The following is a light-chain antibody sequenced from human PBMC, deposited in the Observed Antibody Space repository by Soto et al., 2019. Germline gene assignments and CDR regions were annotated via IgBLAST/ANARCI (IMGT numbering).Light chain of an antibody. Sequence: ALTQPASVSGSPGQSITISCTGTSSDVGGYNYVSWYQQQPGKAPKFMIYDVSNRPSGVSNRFSGSKSGNTASLTISGLQAEDEADYYCCSYTTSNTRQIVFGTGTKVTVL. J-gene: IGLJ1*01. CDR2: DVS. CDR1: SSDVGGYNY. CDR3: CSYTTSNTRQIV. V-gene: IGLV2-14*01.